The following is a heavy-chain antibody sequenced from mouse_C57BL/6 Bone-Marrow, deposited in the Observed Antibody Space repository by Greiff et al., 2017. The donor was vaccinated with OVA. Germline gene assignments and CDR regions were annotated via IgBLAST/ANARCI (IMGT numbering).Heavy chain of an antibody. CDR3: TNYYGSSFDY. D-gene: IGHD1-1*01. V-gene: IGHV1-15*01. CDR1: GYTFTDYE. J-gene: IGHJ2*01. CDR2: IDPETGGT. Sequence: QVQLQQSGAELVRPGASVTLSCKASGYTFTDYEMHWVKQTPVHGLEWIGAIDPETGGTAYNQKFKGKAILTADKSSSTAYMELRSLTSEDSAVYYFTNYYGSSFDYWGQGTTLTVSS.